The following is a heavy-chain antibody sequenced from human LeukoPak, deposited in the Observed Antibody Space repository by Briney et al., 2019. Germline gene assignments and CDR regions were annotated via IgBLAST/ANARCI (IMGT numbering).Heavy chain of an antibody. CDR1: GFTSTNYA. Sequence: GGPLRLSCAASGFTSTNYAMSWVRQAPGKGLEWVSAISGSGGSTYYADSVKGRFTISRDNSKNTLYLQMNSLRAEDTAVYYCAKGTGRYYYYGMDVWGQGTTVTVSS. CDR2: ISGSGGST. CDR3: AKGTGRYYYYGMDV. J-gene: IGHJ6*02. V-gene: IGHV3-23*01.